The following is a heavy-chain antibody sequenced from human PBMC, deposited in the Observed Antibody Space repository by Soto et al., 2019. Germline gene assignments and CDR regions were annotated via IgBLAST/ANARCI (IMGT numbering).Heavy chain of an antibody. Sequence: SETLYLTCTISGASISSSSYYWGWIRQPPGKGLEWIGSIYYSGSTYYNQSLKSRVTISVDTSKNQFSLKLSSVTAADSAVYYCARRLYYDSSGFEGGGMDDWGQGTTVT. J-gene: IGHJ6*02. V-gene: IGHV4-39*01. CDR2: IYYSGST. D-gene: IGHD3-22*01. CDR3: ARRLYYDSSGFEGGGMDD. CDR1: GASISSSSYY.